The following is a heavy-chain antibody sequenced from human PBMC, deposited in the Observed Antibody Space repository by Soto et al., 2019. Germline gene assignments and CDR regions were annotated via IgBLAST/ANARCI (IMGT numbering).Heavy chain of an antibody. D-gene: IGHD3-10*01. CDR3: GGRDFGDY. Sequence: SETLSLTCAVYGGSFSGYYWNWIRQPPGKGLEWIGEINHSGSTNYNPSLKSRVTISVDTSKNQFSLKLSSVTAADTAVYYCGGRDFGDYWGKGTLVTVSS. J-gene: IGHJ4*02. CDR1: GGSFSGYY. CDR2: INHSGST. V-gene: IGHV4-34*01.